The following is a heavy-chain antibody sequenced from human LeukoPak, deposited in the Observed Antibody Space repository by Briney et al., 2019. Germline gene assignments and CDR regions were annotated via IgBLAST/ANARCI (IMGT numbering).Heavy chain of an antibody. CDR2: ISGSGGST. Sequence: PGGSLRLSCAASGFTFSSYAMSWVRQAPGKGLEWVSAISGSGGSTYYADSVKGRFTISRDNSKNTLYLQMNSLRAEDTALYYCARVSGDYDLYYYYMDVWGKGTTVTVSS. V-gene: IGHV3-23*01. CDR3: ARVSGDYDLYYYYMDV. CDR1: GFTFSSYA. D-gene: IGHD4-17*01. J-gene: IGHJ6*03.